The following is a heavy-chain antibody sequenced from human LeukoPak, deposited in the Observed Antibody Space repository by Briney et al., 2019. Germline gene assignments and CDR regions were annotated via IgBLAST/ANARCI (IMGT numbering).Heavy chain of an antibody. J-gene: IGHJ4*02. CDR2: IIPIFGTA. D-gene: IGHD5-24*01. CDR3: ASLEDGYAPRDY. V-gene: IGHV1-69*13. CDR1: GGTFSSYA. Sequence: SVKVSCRASGGTFSSYAISWVRQAPGQGLEWMGGIIPIFGTANYAQKFQGRVTITADESTSTAYMELSSLRSEDTAVYYCASLEDGYAPRDYWGQGTLVTVSS.